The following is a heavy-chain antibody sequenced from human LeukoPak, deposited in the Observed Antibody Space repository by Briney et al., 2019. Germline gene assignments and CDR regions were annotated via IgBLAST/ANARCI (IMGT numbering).Heavy chain of an antibody. CDR3: ARWYSSSSPL. Sequence: GESLKISCKGSGYSFTNYWIGWVRQMPGKRLEWMGIIYPGDSDTRYSPSFQGQATISADKSISTAYLQWSSLKASDTAMYYCARWYSSSSPLWGQGTMVTVSS. V-gene: IGHV5-51*01. J-gene: IGHJ3*01. CDR1: GYSFTNYW. CDR2: IYPGDSDT. D-gene: IGHD6-6*01.